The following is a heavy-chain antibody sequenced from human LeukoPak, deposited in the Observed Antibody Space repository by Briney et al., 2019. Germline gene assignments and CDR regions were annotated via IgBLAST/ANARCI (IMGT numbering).Heavy chain of an antibody. CDR1: GGSISNFL. Sequence: SETLSLTCTVSGGSISNFLWAWIRQPPGEGLEWIGYIYNDGSTKYNPSLKSRVTISINVSKNQFSLKLNSVTDADTALYYCAREGTSTHRMDVWGQGTTVTVSS. CDR3: AREGTSTHRMDV. D-gene: IGHD1-14*01. CDR2: IYNDGST. J-gene: IGHJ6*02. V-gene: IGHV4-59*01.